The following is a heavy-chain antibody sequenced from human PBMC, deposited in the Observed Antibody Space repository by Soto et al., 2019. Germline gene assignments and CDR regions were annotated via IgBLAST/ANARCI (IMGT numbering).Heavy chain of an antibody. CDR1: GGSISSGGYS. D-gene: IGHD5-12*01. J-gene: IGHJ4*02. V-gene: IGHV4-30-2*01. CDR2: IYHSGST. CDR3: ARTRYRGYATPFDY. Sequence: QLQLQESGSGLVKPSQTLSLTCAVSGGSISSGGYSWSWIRQPPGKGLEWIGYIYHSGSTYYNPSLKIRDTISVDRSKNQFSLKLSSVTAADTAVYYCARTRYRGYATPFDYWGQGTLVTVSS.